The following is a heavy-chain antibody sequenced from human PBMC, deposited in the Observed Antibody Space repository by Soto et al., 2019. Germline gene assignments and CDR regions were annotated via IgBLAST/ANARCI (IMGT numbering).Heavy chain of an antibody. J-gene: IGHJ6*03. CDR1: GFTFGDYA. Sequence: GGSLRLSCTASGFTFGDYAMSWFRQAPGKGLEWVGFIRSKAYGGTTEYAASVKGRFTISRDDSKSIAYLQMNSLKTEDTAVYYCTRAGPEVWGIAYYYYMDVWGKGTTVTVSS. CDR2: IRSKAYGGTT. D-gene: IGHD7-27*01. V-gene: IGHV3-49*03. CDR3: TRAGPEVWGIAYYYYMDV.